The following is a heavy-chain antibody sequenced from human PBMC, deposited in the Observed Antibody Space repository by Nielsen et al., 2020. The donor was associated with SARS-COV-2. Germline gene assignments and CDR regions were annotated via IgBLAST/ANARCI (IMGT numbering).Heavy chain of an antibody. CDR2: ISSSGTAI. Sequence: GESLKISCAASGFTFSDYYMTWIRQAPGKGLEWVSYISSSGTAINYADSVKGRFTISRDNAKNSLYLQMNSLHQGPIGLPPGTLLQEHLWG. CDR1: GFTFSDYY. CDR3: TLLQEHL. J-gene: IGHJ6*01. V-gene: IGHV3-11*01.